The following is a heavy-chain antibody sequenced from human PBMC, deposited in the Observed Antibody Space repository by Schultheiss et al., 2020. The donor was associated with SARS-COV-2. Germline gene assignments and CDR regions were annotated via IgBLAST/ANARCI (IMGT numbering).Heavy chain of an antibody. CDR1: GYSISSGYY. Sequence: SETLSLTCAVSGYSISSGYYWGWIRQPPGKGLEWIGSIYHSGSTNYNPSLKSRVTISVDTSKNQFSLKLSSVTAADTAVYYCARGGNYDFWSGYYYYYYYMDVWGKGTTVTVSS. D-gene: IGHD3-3*01. J-gene: IGHJ6*03. V-gene: IGHV4-38-2*01. CDR3: ARGGNYDFWSGYYYYYYYMDV. CDR2: IYHSGST.